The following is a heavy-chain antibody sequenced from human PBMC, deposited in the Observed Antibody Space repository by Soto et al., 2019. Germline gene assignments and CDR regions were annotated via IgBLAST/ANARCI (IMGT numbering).Heavy chain of an antibody. CDR1: GFTFSSFW. CDR3: TRHGSGDYFLFDP. Sequence: LRLSCAASGFTFSSFWMHWVRQAPGKGLEWVSRASPDGTSTSYADSVKGRFTISRDNAKNTLFMQMNSLRAEDTAVYYCTRHGSGDYFLFDPWGQGTLVTVSS. CDR2: ASPDGTST. J-gene: IGHJ5*02. V-gene: IGHV3-74*01. D-gene: IGHD4-17*01.